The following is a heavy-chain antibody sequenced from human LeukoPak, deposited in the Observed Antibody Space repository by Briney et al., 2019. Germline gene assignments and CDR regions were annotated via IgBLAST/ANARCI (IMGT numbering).Heavy chain of an antibody. V-gene: IGHV3-23*01. Sequence: GGSLRLSCAASGFTFSSYAMSWVRQAPGKGLEWVSAISGSGGSAYYADSVKGRFTISRDNSKNTLYLQMNSLRAGDTAVYYCAKDRLVTTDLDHWGQGTLVTVSS. J-gene: IGHJ4*02. CDR1: GFTFSSYA. D-gene: IGHD4-17*01. CDR2: ISGSGGSA. CDR3: AKDRLVTTDLDH.